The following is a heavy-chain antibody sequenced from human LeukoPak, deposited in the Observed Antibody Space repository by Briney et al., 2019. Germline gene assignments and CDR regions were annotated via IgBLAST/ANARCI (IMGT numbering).Heavy chain of an antibody. CDR3: ARGLGDFDY. D-gene: IGHD1-26*01. CDR2: IKQDGSEK. CDR1: GFTFSMYW. Sequence: GGSLRLSCAASGFTFSMYWMSWVRQAPGKGLEWVANIKQDGSEKNYVDSVKGRFTISRDNAKNSLYLQMNSLRGEDTAVYYCARGLGDFDYWGQGTLVTVSS. J-gene: IGHJ4*02. V-gene: IGHV3-7*04.